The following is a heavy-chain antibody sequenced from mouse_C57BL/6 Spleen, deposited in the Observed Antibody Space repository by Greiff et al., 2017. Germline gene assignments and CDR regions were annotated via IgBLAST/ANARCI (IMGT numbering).Heavy chain of an antibody. J-gene: IGHJ2*01. CDR3: ARIYGSRRYYFDY. CDR1: GFNIKDYY. Sequence: VQLKESGAELVKPGASVKLSCTASGFNIKDYYMHWVKQRTEQGLEWIGRIDPEDGETKYAAKFQGKATITADTCSNTAYLQLSSLTSEDTAVYYCARIYGSRRYYFDYWGQGTTLTVSS. CDR2: IDPEDGET. D-gene: IGHD1-1*01. V-gene: IGHV14-2*01.